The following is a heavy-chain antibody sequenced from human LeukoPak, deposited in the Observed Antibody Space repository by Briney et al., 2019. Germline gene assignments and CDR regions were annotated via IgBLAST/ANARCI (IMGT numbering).Heavy chain of an antibody. V-gene: IGHV1-69*13. CDR1: GGTFSSYA. CDR3: ARGGDSGYDYGISYYFDY. CDR2: IIPIFGTA. Sequence: ASVKVSCKASGGTFSSYAISWVRQAPGQGLEWMGGIIPIFGTANYAQKFQGRVTITADEFTSTAYMELSSLRSEDTAVYYCARGGDSGYDYGISYYFDYWGQGTLVTVSS. D-gene: IGHD5-12*01. J-gene: IGHJ4*02.